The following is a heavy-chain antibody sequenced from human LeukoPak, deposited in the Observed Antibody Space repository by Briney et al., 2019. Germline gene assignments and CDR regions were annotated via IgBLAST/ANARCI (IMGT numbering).Heavy chain of an antibody. CDR3: ARGPRYYYDSSGYYYY. D-gene: IGHD3-22*01. V-gene: IGHV4-30-2*01. J-gene: IGHJ4*02. CDR2: IYHSGST. Sequence: SETLSLTCTVSGGSISSGGYSWSWIRQPPGKGLEWIGYIYHSGSTYYNPSLKSRVTISVDRSKNQFSLKLSSVTAADTAVYYCARGPRYYYDSSGYYYYWGQGTLVTVSS. CDR1: GGSISSGGYS.